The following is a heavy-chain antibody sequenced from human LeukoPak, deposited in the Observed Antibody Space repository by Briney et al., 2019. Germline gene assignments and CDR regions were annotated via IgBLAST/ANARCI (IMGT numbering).Heavy chain of an antibody. Sequence: GGSLRLSCAASGFTFSSYAMHWVRQAPGKGLEWVSGISGSSGSTNYADSVKGRFTISRDKSKNTLHLQMNSLRAEDTAVYYCAKGSYYDSSGSFYFDYWGQGTLVTVSS. V-gene: IGHV3-23*01. J-gene: IGHJ4*02. CDR2: ISGSSGST. D-gene: IGHD3-22*01. CDR1: GFTFSSYA. CDR3: AKGSYYDSSGSFYFDY.